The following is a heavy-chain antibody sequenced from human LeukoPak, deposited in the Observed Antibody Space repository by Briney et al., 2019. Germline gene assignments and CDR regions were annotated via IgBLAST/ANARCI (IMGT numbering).Heavy chain of an antibody. CDR1: GFTFSNYE. Sequence: GGSLRLSCAASGFTFSNYEMNWVRQAPGKGLEWVSYISSSGSTIYYADSVKGRFTISRDNAKNTVYLQLNNLRAEDTAVYYCATDDYRGLGYWGQGTLVTVSS. CDR2: ISSSGSTI. V-gene: IGHV3-48*03. CDR3: ATDDYRGLGY. D-gene: IGHD3-16*01. J-gene: IGHJ4*02.